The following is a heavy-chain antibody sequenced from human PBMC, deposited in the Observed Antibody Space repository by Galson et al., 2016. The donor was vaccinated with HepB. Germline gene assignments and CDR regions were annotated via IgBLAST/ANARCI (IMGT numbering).Heavy chain of an antibody. Sequence: SLRLSCAVSEIGSHYINWIRQAPGKGLEWLSVIYTGGTTDYAAAVKGRFTISRDNSGNTVHLQMNRLRAEDTAVYYCARSGETRSWYPKEFDHWGHGTL. V-gene: IGHV3-66*01. J-gene: IGHJ4*01. CDR1: EIGSHY. CDR3: ARSGETRSWYPKEFDH. CDR2: IYTGGTT. D-gene: IGHD3-10*01.